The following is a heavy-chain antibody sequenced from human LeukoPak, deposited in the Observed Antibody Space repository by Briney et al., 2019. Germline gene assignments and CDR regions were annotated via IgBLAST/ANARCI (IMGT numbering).Heavy chain of an antibody. CDR2: ISYDGSNK. CDR3: ARERKVGIAAAGTGP. V-gene: IGHV3-30*03. J-gene: IGHJ5*02. D-gene: IGHD6-13*01. Sequence: PGGSLRLSCAASGFTFSTDVMHWVRQAPGKGLEWVAVISYDGSNKYYADSVKGRFTISRDNSKNTLYLQMNSLRVEDTAVYYCARERKVGIAAAGTGPWGQGTLVTVSS. CDR1: GFTFSTDV.